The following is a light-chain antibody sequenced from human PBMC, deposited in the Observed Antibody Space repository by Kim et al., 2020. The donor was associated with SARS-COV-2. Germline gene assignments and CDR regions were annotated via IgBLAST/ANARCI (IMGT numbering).Light chain of an antibody. CDR2: GAS. CDR3: QQQYGSSYT. J-gene: IGKJ2*01. V-gene: IGKV3-20*01. CDR1: QSVSSTY. Sequence: LSPGEIATLRCRASQSVSSTYLAWYQQKPGQAPRLLIYGASIRATGIPDRFSGSGSGTDFTLTISRLEPEDFAVYYCQQQYGSSYTFGQGTKLEI.